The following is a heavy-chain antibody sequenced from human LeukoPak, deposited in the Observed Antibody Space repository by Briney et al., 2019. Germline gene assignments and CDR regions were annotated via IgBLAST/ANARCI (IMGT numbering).Heavy chain of an antibody. Sequence: SETLSLTCTVSGGSISSYYWSWIRQTPGKGLEWIGYIYYSGSTNFNPSLKSRVTISVDTSKNQFSLKLSSVTAADTAVYYCVRSDDFWSGYYGYWGQGTLVTVSS. CDR2: IYYSGST. CDR1: GGSISSYY. J-gene: IGHJ4*02. CDR3: VRSDDFWSGYYGY. D-gene: IGHD3-3*01. V-gene: IGHV4-59*01.